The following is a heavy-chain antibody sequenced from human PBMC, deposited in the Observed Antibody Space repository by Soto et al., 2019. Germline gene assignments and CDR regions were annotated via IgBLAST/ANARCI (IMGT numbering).Heavy chain of an antibody. CDR3: AKGLYSSGYYFDY. Sequence: GGSLRLSCAASGFTFNTYGMHWVRQAPGKGLEWVAVISYDGSNKYYADSVKGRFTISRDNSKNTLYLQMNSLRAEDTAVYYCAKGLYSSGYYFDYWGQGTLVTVSS. V-gene: IGHV3-30*18. CDR2: ISYDGSNK. J-gene: IGHJ4*02. CDR1: GFTFNTYG. D-gene: IGHD6-19*01.